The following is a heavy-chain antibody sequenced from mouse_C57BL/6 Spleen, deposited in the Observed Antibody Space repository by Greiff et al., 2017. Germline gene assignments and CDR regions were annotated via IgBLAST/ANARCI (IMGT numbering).Heavy chain of an antibody. CDR2: INPGSGGT. V-gene: IGHV1-54*01. D-gene: IGHD1-1*01. J-gene: IGHJ4*01. Sequence: QVQLQQSGAELVRPGTSVKVSCKASGYAFTNYLIEWVKQRPGQGLEWIGVINPGSGGTNYNEKFKGKATLTADKSSSTAYMQLSSLTSEDSAVYCCARSSYGSSYGAMDDWGQGTSVTVSS. CDR3: ARSSYGSSYGAMDD. CDR1: GYAFTNYL.